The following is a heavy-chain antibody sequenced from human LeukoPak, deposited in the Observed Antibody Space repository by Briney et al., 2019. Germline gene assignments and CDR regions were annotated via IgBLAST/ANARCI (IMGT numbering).Heavy chain of an antibody. CDR2: ISSSGSTI. D-gene: IGHD6-13*01. V-gene: IGHV3-48*03. J-gene: IGHJ6*03. CDR1: GFTFSSYE. Sequence: GGSLRLSCAASGFTFSSYEMNWVRQAPGKWLEWVSYISSSGSTIYYADSVKGRFTISRDNAKNSLYLQMNSLRAEDTAVYYCARAFQELPQLYYYYYMDVWGKGTTVTVSS. CDR3: ARAFQELPQLYYYYYMDV.